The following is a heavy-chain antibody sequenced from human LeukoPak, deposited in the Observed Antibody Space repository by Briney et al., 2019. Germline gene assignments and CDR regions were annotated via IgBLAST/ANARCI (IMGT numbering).Heavy chain of an antibody. CDR3: ARVPDYDILTGYLPQVGMDV. V-gene: IGHV4-34*01. Sequence: SETLSLTCAVYGGSFSGYYWSWIRQPPGKGLEWIGEINHSGSTNYNPSLKSRVTISVDRSKNQFSLKLSSVTAADTAVYYCARVPDYDILTGYLPQVGMDVWGQGTTVTVSS. CDR2: INHSGST. J-gene: IGHJ6*02. CDR1: GGSFSGYY. D-gene: IGHD3-9*01.